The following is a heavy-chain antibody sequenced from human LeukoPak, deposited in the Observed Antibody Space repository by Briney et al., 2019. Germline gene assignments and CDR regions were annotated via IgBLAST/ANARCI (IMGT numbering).Heavy chain of an antibody. CDR3: AAHHSPTAASDY. CDR2: ISSSSSYI. CDR1: GFTFSSYS. Sequence: PGGSLRLSCAASGFTFSSYSMNWVRQAPGKGLEWVSSISSSSSYIYYADSVKGRFTISRDNAKNSLYLRMNSLRAEDTAVYYCAAHHSPTAASDYWGQGTLVTVSS. J-gene: IGHJ4*02. V-gene: IGHV3-21*01. D-gene: IGHD2-2*01.